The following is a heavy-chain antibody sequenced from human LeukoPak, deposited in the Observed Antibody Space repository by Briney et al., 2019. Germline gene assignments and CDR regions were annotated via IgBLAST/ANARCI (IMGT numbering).Heavy chain of an antibody. D-gene: IGHD3-10*01. J-gene: IGHJ4*02. Sequence: GGSLRLSCAASGFTFSSYEMNWVRQAPGKGLEWVSYISSSGSTIYYADSVKCRSTISRDNAKNSLYLQMNSLRAEDTAVYYCARALAMVRGALDYWGQGTLVTVSS. V-gene: IGHV3-48*03. CDR3: ARALAMVRGALDY. CDR2: ISSSGSTI. CDR1: GFTFSSYE.